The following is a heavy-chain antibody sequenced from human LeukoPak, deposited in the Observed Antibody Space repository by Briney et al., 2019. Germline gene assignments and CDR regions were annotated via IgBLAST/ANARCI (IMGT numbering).Heavy chain of an antibody. CDR3: ARVHRPDYYYYYYMDV. J-gene: IGHJ6*03. CDR1: GFTFGDYA. D-gene: IGHD6-6*01. CDR2: IKQDGSEK. Sequence: PGGSLRLSCTASGFTFGDYAMLWFRQAPGKGLEWVANIKQDGSEKYYVDSVKGRFTISRDNAKTSLYLQMNSLRAEDTAVYYCARVHRPDYYYYYYMDVWGKGTTVTVSS. V-gene: IGHV3-7*01.